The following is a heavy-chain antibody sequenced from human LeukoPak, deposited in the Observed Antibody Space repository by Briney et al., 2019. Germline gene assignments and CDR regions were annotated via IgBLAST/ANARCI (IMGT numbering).Heavy chain of an antibody. D-gene: IGHD3-10*01. Sequence: SQTLSLTCTVSGGSIRSGDYYWSWIRQPPGKGLEWIGYIYYSGSTDHNPSLKSRVTMSVDTSKNQFSLKLSSVTAADTAVYYCARDGSGRYTLSWFDPWGQGTLVTVSS. V-gene: IGHV4-30-4*01. CDR3: ARDGSGRYTLSWFDP. CDR2: IYYSGST. J-gene: IGHJ5*02. CDR1: GGSIRSGDYY.